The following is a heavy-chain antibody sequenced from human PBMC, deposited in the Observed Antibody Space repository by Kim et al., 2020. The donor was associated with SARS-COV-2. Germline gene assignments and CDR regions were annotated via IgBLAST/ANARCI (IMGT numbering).Heavy chain of an antibody. CDR3: ARYNWNYYRDY. D-gene: IGHD1-7*01. J-gene: IGHJ4*02. V-gene: IGHV4-34*01. Sequence: NYTPSLKSRVTISVDTSKNQFSLKLSSVTAADTAVYYCARYNWNYYRDYWGQGTLVTVSS.